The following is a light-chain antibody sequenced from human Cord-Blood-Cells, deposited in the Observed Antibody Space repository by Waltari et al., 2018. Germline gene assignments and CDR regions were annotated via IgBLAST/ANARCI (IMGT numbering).Light chain of an antibody. J-gene: IGLJ2*01. Sequence: SYELTQPPSVSVSPGQTARITCSGAALPKQYAYWYQQKPGQAPVLVIYNDSERPSGIPERFSGSSSGTTVTLTISGVQAEDEADYYCQSADSSGTYVVFGGGTKLTVL. CDR2: NDS. CDR1: ALPKQY. V-gene: IGLV3-25*03. CDR3: QSADSSGTYVV.